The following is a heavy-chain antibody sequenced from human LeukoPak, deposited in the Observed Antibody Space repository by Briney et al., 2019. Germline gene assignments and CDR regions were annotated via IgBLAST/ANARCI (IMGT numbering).Heavy chain of an antibody. CDR2: IYHSGST. J-gene: IGHJ4*02. Sequence: SQTLSLTCAVSGGSISSGGYSWSWIRQPPGKGLEWIGYIYHSGSTYYNPSLKSRVTISVDTSKNQFSLKLSSVTAADTAVYYCAREYGSGYSHWGQGTLVTVSS. CDR1: GGSISSGGYS. V-gene: IGHV4-30-2*05. CDR3: AREYGSGYSH. D-gene: IGHD3-22*01.